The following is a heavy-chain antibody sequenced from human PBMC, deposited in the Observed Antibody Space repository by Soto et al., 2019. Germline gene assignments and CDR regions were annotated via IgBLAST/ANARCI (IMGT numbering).Heavy chain of an antibody. CDR2: ISYDGSNK. D-gene: IGHD3-22*01. CDR3: ARASTASYYYDSSGFAGPDY. J-gene: IGHJ4*02. V-gene: IGHV3-30-3*01. CDR1: GFTFSSYA. Sequence: QVQLVESGGGVVQPGRSLRLSCAASGFTFSSYAMHWVRQAPGKGLEWVAVISYDGSNKYYADSAKGRFTISRDNSKNTLYLQMNSLRAEDTAVYYCARASTASYYYDSSGFAGPDYWGQGTLVTVSS.